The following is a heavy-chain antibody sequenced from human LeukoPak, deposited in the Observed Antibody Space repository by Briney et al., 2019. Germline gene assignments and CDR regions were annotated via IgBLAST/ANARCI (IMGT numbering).Heavy chain of an antibody. CDR3: ARQGYGGHSRGAADY. Sequence: ASVKVSCKASGYTFINNWMHWVRQAPGQGLEWMGWISANNGNRNYALKLQDRVSMTTDTSTSTAYMELRSLRSDDTAVYYCARQGYGGHSRGAADYWGQGTLVTVSS. V-gene: IGHV1-18*04. D-gene: IGHD4-23*01. J-gene: IGHJ4*02. CDR2: ISANNGNR. CDR1: GYTFINNW.